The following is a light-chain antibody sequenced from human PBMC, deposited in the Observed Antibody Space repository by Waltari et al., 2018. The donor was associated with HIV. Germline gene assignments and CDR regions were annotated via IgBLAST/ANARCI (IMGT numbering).Light chain of an antibody. V-gene: IGKV4-1*01. CDR3: QQSYGTPRT. Sequence: DIVMTQSPDSLAVSLGERATINCKSSQTVFYSSNHKNYLAWYQQKPGQPPKLLIYWASTRESGVPDRFSGGGSGTDFTLTISSLQPEDFATYYCQQSYGTPRTFGQGTKVEIK. CDR2: WAS. J-gene: IGKJ1*01. CDR1: QTVFYSSNHKNY.